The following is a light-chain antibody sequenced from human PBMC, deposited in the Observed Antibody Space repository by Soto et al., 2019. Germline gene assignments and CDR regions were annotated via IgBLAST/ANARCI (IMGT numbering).Light chain of an antibody. Sequence: QSALTQPPSASGSPGQSVTISCTGTSSDIDAYNYVSWYQQHPGKAPKLIIFEVSKRPSGVPDRFSGSKSDNTASLTVSGLPAEDEADYYCSSYAGSNTGVFGTGTKLTVL. J-gene: IGLJ1*01. CDR1: SSDIDAYNY. V-gene: IGLV2-8*01. CDR3: SSYAGSNTGV. CDR2: EVS.